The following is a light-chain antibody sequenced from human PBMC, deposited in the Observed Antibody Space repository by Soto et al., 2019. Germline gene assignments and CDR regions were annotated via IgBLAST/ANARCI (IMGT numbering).Light chain of an antibody. Sequence: DIQMTQSPSTLSGSVGDRVTITCRASQTISSWLAWYQQKPGKAPKLLIYKASSLESGVPSRFSGSGSGTEFTLTISSLQPEDFATYYCQQSYSTPFGPGTKVDI. CDR3: QQSYSTP. J-gene: IGKJ3*01. CDR1: QTISSW. V-gene: IGKV1-5*03. CDR2: KAS.